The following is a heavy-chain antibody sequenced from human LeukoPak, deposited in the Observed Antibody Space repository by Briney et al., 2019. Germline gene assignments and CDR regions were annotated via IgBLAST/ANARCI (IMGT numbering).Heavy chain of an antibody. CDR1: GFTFSSYP. CDR2: ISGRGGST. Sequence: GGSLRLSCAASGFTFSSYPMSWARQAPGKGLEWVSAISGRGGSTYYADSVKGWFTISRDNSKNTLYLQMNSLRAEDTAVYYCAKDREVLLWFGESQYYWGQGTLVTVSS. J-gene: IGHJ4*02. D-gene: IGHD3-10*01. CDR3: AKDREVLLWFGESQYY. V-gene: IGHV3-23*01.